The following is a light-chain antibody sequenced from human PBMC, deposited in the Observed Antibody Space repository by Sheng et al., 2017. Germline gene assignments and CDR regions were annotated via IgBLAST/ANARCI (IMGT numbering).Light chain of an antibody. V-gene: IGKV1-5*03. CDR3: QQYNSYVT. J-gene: IGKJ3*01. Sequence: DIQMTQSPSTLSASVGDRVTITCRASQSISSWLAWYQQKPGKAPKLLIYKASSLESGVPSRFSGSGSGTEFTLTISSLQPDDFATYYCQQYNSYVTFGPGTKWISN. CDR1: QSISSW. CDR2: KAS.